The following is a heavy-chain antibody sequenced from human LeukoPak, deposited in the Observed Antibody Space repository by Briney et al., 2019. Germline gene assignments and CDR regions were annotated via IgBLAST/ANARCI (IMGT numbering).Heavy chain of an antibody. D-gene: IGHD6-19*01. CDR3: ARELPPAVNFYFDS. CDR2: IWYDGSDK. Sequence: GGSLRLSCAASGLTFSSYGMSCVRQAPGKGLEWVAVIWYDGSDKYYADSVKGRFSISRDNSKNTLYLQMNSLRAEDTAVYYCARELPPAVNFYFDSWGQGTLVTVSS. CDR1: GLTFSSYG. J-gene: IGHJ4*02. V-gene: IGHV3-33*08.